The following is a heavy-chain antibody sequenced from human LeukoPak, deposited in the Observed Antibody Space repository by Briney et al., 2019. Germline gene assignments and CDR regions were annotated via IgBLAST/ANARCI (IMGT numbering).Heavy chain of an antibody. Sequence: SETLSLTCTVSGGSISSYYWSWIRQPAGKGLEWIGRIYTSGSTNYNPSLKSRVTMSVDTSKNQFSLELSSVTAADTAVYYCAGSNVLLWFGELLPSEFCFDYWGQGTLVTVSS. D-gene: IGHD3-10*01. CDR1: GGSISSYY. CDR3: AGSNVLLWFGELLPSEFCFDY. J-gene: IGHJ4*02. CDR2: IYTSGST. V-gene: IGHV4-4*07.